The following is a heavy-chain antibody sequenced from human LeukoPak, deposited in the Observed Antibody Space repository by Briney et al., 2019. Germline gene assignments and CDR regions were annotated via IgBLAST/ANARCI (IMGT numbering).Heavy chain of an antibody. Sequence: GGSLRLSCAVSGFAFSSYGMSWLRQAPGKGLEWVANIKYDGSEKYYVDSVKGRFIISRDNAKNSLYLQMNTLRAEDTAVYYCARDNNRLFDYWGQGTLVTVSS. CDR3: ARDNNRLFDY. J-gene: IGHJ4*02. V-gene: IGHV3-7*01. D-gene: IGHD1/OR15-1a*01. CDR2: IKYDGSEK. CDR1: GFAFSSYG.